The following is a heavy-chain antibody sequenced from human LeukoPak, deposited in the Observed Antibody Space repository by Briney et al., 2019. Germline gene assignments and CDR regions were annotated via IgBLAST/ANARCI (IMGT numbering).Heavy chain of an antibody. D-gene: IGHD4-17*01. V-gene: IGHV3-7*03. CDR2: IKQDGSEK. Sequence: GGSLRLSCAASGFTFSSYWMSWVRQAPGKGLEWVANIKQDGSEKYYVDSVKGRFTISRDNSKNTLYLQMNSLRAEDTAVYYCAKDPTVTTSHWFDPWGQGTLVTVSS. J-gene: IGHJ5*02. CDR1: GFTFSSYW. CDR3: AKDPTVTTSHWFDP.